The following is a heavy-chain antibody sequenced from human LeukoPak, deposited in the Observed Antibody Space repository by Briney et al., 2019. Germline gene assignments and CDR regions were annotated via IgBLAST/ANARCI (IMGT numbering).Heavy chain of an antibody. J-gene: IGHJ4*02. CDR1: GGSISSYY. V-gene: IGHV4-59*01. CDR3: ARGYGSGNPATFDY. CDR2: IYYSGGT. D-gene: IGHD3-10*01. Sequence: SETLSLTCTVSGGSISSYYWSWIRQPPGKGLEWIGDIYYSGGTNYSPSLKSRVTTSVDTSKNQFSLKLGSVTAADTAVYYCARGYGSGNPATFDYWGQGTLVTVSS.